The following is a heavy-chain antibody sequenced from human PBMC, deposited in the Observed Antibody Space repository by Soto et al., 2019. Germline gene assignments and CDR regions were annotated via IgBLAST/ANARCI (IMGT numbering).Heavy chain of an antibody. D-gene: IGHD7-27*01. CDR1: GFTFSSYW. V-gene: IGHV3-74*01. CDR2: INSDGSST. CDR3: ASSLLTPFDY. J-gene: IGHJ4*02. Sequence: GGSLRLSCAASGFTFSSYWMHWARQVPGKGLVWVSRINSDGSSTSYEDSVKGRFTISRDNAKNTLYLQMNSLRAEDTAVYYCASSLLTPFDYWGQGTLVTVSS.